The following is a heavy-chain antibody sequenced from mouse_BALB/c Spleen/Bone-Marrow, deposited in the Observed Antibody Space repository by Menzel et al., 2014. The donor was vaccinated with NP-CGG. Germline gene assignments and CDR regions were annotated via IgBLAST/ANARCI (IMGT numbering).Heavy chain of an antibody. V-gene: IGHV5-9-3*01. J-gene: IGHJ2*01. CDR1: GFTFSSYA. CDR2: ISSGGSYT. CDR3: ARHITTVVADY. Sequence: EVKLVESGGGLVKPGGSLKLSCAASGFTFSSYAMSWVRQTPEKRLEWAATISSGGSYTYYPDSVKGRFTISRDNAKNTLYLQMSSLRSEDTAMYYCARHITTVVADYWGQGTTLTVSS. D-gene: IGHD1-1*01.